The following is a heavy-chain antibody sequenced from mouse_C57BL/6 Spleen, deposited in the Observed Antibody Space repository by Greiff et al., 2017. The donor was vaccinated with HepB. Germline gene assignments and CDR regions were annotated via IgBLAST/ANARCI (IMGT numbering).Heavy chain of an antibody. Sequence: EVNLVESGGGLVKPGGSLKLSCAASGFTFSSYTMSWVRQTPEKRLEWVATISGGGGNTYYPDSVKGRFTISRDNAKNTLYLQMSSLRSEDTALYYCARHELLLRTRGYFDVWGTGTTVTVSS. CDR1: GFTFSSYT. CDR2: ISGGGGNT. D-gene: IGHD1-1*01. V-gene: IGHV5-9*01. J-gene: IGHJ1*03. CDR3: ARHELLLRTRGYFDV.